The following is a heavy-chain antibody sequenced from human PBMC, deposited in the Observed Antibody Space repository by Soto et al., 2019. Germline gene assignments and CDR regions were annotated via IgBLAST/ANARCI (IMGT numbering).Heavy chain of an antibody. CDR2: ISSSSSTI. CDR1: GFTFISYS. D-gene: IGHD3-22*01. CDR3: ARDGDITVISPTIFDY. J-gene: IGHJ4*02. V-gene: IGHV3-48*02. Sequence: WGSLRLSCAASGFTFISYSMNWVRQAPGKGLEWVSYISSSSSTIYYADSVKGRFTISRDNAKNSLYLQMNSLRDEDTAVYYCARDGDITVISPTIFDYWGQGTLVTVSS.